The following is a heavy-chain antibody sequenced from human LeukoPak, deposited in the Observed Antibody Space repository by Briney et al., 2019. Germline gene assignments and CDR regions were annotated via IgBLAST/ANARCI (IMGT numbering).Heavy chain of an antibody. J-gene: IGHJ5*02. CDR3: AKDPCSGTSCSIDP. Sequence: PGGSLRLSCAASGFTFSNYGMHWVRQAPGKGLEWVAIISYDGSNKYYADSVKGRFTISRDNSKNTLYLQMNSLRAEDTAVYYCAKDPCSGTSCSIDPWGQGTLVTVSS. CDR2: ISYDGSNK. D-gene: IGHD2-2*01. V-gene: IGHV3-30*18. CDR1: GFTFSNYG.